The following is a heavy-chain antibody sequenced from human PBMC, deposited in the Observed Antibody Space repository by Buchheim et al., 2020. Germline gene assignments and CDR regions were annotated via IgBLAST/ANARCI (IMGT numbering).Heavy chain of an antibody. J-gene: IGHJ6*02. Sequence: QVQLVQSGAEVKKPGASVKVSCKASGFTFTSYYIHWVRQAPGQGLEWMGMLHPTGGSTSYSQKFQGRVTMTRDTSTSTVYLDLSRLRSEDTAIYYCARELPAMPYGLDVWGQGTT. V-gene: IGHV1-46*01. CDR1: GFTFTSYY. CDR3: ARELPAMPYGLDV. D-gene: IGHD2-2*01. CDR2: LHPTGGST.